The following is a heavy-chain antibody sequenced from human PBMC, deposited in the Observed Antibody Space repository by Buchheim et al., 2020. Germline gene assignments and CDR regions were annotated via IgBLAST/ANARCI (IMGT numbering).Heavy chain of an antibody. J-gene: IGHJ6*02. CDR3: ARGGDYDYVWGSYRARFGDV. CDR2: INHSGST. CDR1: GGSFSGYY. V-gene: IGHV4-34*01. Sequence: QVQLQQWGAGLLKPSETLSLTCAVYGGSFSGYYWSWIRQPPGKGLEWIGEINHSGSTNYNPSLKSRVTISVDTSKNQSSLKLSSVTAADTAVYYCARGGDYDYVWGSYRARFGDVWGQGTT. D-gene: IGHD3-16*02.